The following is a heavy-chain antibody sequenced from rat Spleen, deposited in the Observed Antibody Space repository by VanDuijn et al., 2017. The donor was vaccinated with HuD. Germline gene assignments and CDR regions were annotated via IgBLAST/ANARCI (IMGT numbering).Heavy chain of an antibody. J-gene: IGHJ2*01. CDR3: SRGGATRFDY. D-gene: IGHD1-11*01. CDR1: GFTFSNYG. V-gene: IGHV5S13*01. CDR2: VTKDGGSL. Sequence: EVQLVESGGGLVQPGRSLKLSCAASGFTFSNYGMAWVRQAPTKGLDWVASVTKDGGSLFYRDSVKGRFTVSRDNGQNTLYLQMNSLRPEDTATYYCSRGGATRFDYWGQGVMVTVSS.